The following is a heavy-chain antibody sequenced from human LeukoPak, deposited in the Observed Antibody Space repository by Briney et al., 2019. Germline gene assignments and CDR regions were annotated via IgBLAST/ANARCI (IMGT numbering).Heavy chain of an antibody. V-gene: IGHV4-4*07. D-gene: IGHD3-22*01. J-gene: IGHJ4*02. CDR3: ARDGADSSGYYFDY. Sequence: GSLRLSCVASGFTFSTHAMSWIRQPAGKGLEWIGRIYTSGSTNYNPSLKSRVTMSVDTSKNQFSLKMSSVTAADTAVYYCARDGADSSGYYFDYWGQGTLVTVSS. CDR2: IYTSGST. CDR1: GFTFSTHA.